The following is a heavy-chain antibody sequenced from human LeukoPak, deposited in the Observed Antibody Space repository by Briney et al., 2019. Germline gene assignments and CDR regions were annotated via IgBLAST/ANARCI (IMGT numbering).Heavy chain of an antibody. CDR2: ISYDGSNK. J-gene: IGHJ6*04. D-gene: IGHD2-15*01. Sequence: GGSLRLSCAASGFTFSSYGMHWVRQAPSKGMGWVAVISYDGSNKYYADSVKGRFTISRDNSKNTLYLQMNSLRAEDTAVYYCAKAHCSGGSCYFLNYYYGMDVWGKGTTVTVSS. V-gene: IGHV3-30*18. CDR3: AKAHCSGGSCYFLNYYYGMDV. CDR1: GFTFSSYG.